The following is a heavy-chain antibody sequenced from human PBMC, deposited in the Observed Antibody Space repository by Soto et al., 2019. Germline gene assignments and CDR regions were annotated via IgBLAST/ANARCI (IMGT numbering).Heavy chain of an antibody. CDR3: AKVAGTDYYYYMDV. V-gene: IGHV3-7*05. CDR1: GFIFSSYW. CDR2: INQDGSEK. D-gene: IGHD3-10*01. Sequence: GGSLRLSCAASGFIFSSYWMSWVRQAPGKGLEWVANINQDGSEKYYVDSVKGRFTISRDNSKNTLYLQMNSLRAEDTAVYYCAKVAGTDYYYYMDVWGKGTTVTVSS. J-gene: IGHJ6*03.